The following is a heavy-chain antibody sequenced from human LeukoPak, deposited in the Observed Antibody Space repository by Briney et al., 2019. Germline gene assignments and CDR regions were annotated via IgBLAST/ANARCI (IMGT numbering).Heavy chain of an antibody. V-gene: IGHV3-21*01. CDR3: ARDPSSTIFGVVISDY. J-gene: IGHJ4*02. CDR1: GFTLSSYS. Sequence: GGSLRLSCAASGFTLSSYSMNWVRQAPGKGLEWVSSISSSSSYIYYADSVKGRFTISRDNAKNSLYLQMNSLRAEDTAVYYCARDPSSTIFGVVISDYWGQGTLVTVSS. CDR2: ISSSSSYI. D-gene: IGHD3-3*01.